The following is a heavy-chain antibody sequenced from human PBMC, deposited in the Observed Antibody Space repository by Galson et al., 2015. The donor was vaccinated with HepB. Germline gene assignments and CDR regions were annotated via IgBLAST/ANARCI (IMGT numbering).Heavy chain of an antibody. D-gene: IGHD3-10*01. V-gene: IGHV3-30*04. CDR3: AREPREYRTYWYFDL. CDR1: GFTSSSYA. Sequence: SLRLSCAASGFTSSSYAMHWVRQAPGKGLEWVAVISYDGSNKYYADSVKGRFTISRDNSKNTLYLQMNSLRAEDTAVYYCAREPREYRTYWYFDLWGRGTLVTVSS. CDR2: ISYDGSNK. J-gene: IGHJ2*01.